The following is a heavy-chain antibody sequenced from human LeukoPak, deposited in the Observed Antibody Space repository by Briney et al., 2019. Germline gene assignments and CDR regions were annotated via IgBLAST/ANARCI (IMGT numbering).Heavy chain of an antibody. V-gene: IGHV3-66*01. CDR1: AFTISNNY. CDR3: ARGLKHHYESSGYYLYNFDC. J-gene: IGHJ4*02. CDR2: TYSSGTT. D-gene: IGHD3-22*01. Sequence: PGGSLRLSCTASAFTISNNYMNWVRQAPGKGLEWISGTYSSGTTYYEDSLKARFIISIDSSKNTLNLQMTTLTAADTAVYYCARGLKHHYESSGYYLYNFDCWVQGSMVSVCS.